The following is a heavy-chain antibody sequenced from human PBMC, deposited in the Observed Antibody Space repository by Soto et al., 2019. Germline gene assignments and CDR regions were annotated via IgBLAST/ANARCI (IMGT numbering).Heavy chain of an antibody. Sequence: SETLSLTCTVSGGSISSYYWSWIRQPPGKGLEWIGYIYYSGSTNYNPSLKSRVTISVDTSKNQFSLKLSSVTAADTAVYYCARVSLYYYGSGSLEYFQHWGQGTLVTVSS. CDR3: ARVSLYYYGSGSLEYFQH. D-gene: IGHD3-10*01. J-gene: IGHJ1*01. CDR1: GGSISSYY. V-gene: IGHV4-59*01. CDR2: IYYSGST.